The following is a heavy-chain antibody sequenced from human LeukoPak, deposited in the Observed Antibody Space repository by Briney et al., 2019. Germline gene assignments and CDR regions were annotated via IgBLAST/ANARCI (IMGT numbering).Heavy chain of an antibody. CDR2: ISWRSNNI. D-gene: IGHD5-18*01. CDR3: AKGSVEYSYGYYMDV. Sequence: GGSLRLSCAASEFSVGSNYMTWVRQAPGKGLEWVSGISWRSNNIGYADSVKGRFTISRDNAKKSLYLQMNSLRAEDMALYYCAKGSVEYSYGYYMDVWGKETTVTVSS. J-gene: IGHJ6*03. CDR1: EFSVGSNY. V-gene: IGHV3-9*03.